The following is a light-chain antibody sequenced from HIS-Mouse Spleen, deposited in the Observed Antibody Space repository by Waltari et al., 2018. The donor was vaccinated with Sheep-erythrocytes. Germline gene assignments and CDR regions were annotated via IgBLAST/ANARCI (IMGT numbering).Light chain of an antibody. J-gene: IGLJ3*02. V-gene: IGLV2-23*01. Sequence: QSALTQPASVSGSPGQSITISCTGTSSDVGRYNLVSWYQQHPGKAPKLMIYEGSKRPSGVSNRFSGSKSGNTASLTISGLQAEDEADYYSCSYAGSSTPWVFGGGTKLTVL. CDR1: SSDVGRYNL. CDR3: CSYAGSSTPWV. CDR2: EGS.